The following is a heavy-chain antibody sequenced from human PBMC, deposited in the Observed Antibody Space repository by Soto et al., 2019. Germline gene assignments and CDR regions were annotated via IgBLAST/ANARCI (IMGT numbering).Heavy chain of an antibody. CDR1: AYSISSGYS. J-gene: IGHJ4*02. CDR2: IYHSGST. D-gene: IGHD7-27*01. CDR3: ARAPGDLAYYFDY. V-gene: IGHV4-38-2*01. Sequence: SETLSLTCAVSAYSISSGYSWGWIRQSPGKGLEWIGSIYHSGSTYYNPSLKSRVTISLDTSKNQVSLKMSSVTAADTAVYYCARAPGDLAYYFDYWGQGIPVTVSS.